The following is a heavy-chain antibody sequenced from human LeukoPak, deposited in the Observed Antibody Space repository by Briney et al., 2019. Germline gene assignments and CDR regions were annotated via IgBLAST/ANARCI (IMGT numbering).Heavy chain of an antibody. CDR3: ATMVRGVTYY. CDR2: ISGSGGST. D-gene: IGHD3-10*01. V-gene: IGHV3-23*01. J-gene: IGHJ4*02. Sequence: GGSLRLSCAASGFTFSSYAMSCVRHAPGKGLEWVSAISGSGGSTYYAASVKGRFTISRDNSKNTLYLQMSSVRAEDTAVYYCATMVRGVTYYWGQGTLVTVSS. CDR1: GFTFSSYA.